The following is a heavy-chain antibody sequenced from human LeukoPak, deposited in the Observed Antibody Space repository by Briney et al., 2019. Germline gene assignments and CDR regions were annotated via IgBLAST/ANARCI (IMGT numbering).Heavy chain of an antibody. V-gene: IGHV4-61*01. J-gene: IGHJ4*02. Sequence: SETVSLTCSVSGYSISSGYYWGWIRQPPGKGLEWIGYIYYSGSTNYNPSLKSRVTISVDTSKNQFSLKLRSVTAADTAVYYCARATYGGYVEDYYFDYWGQGTLVTVPS. CDR3: ARATYGGYVEDYYFDY. D-gene: IGHD5-12*01. CDR1: GYSISSGYY. CDR2: IYYSGST.